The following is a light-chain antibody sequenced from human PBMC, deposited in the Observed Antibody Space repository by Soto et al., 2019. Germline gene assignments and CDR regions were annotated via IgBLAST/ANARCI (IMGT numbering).Light chain of an antibody. Sequence: DIQMTQSPSSVSASVGDRVTITCRASQAIDSWLAWYQQKPGEAPKLLIFTGSLLHSGVPPRFSGSGSGTDFTLTISSLQPEDIATYYCQQYDNLPPVTFGQGTRLEIK. CDR2: TGS. J-gene: IGKJ5*01. CDR3: QQYDNLPPVT. CDR1: QAIDSW. V-gene: IGKV1-12*01.